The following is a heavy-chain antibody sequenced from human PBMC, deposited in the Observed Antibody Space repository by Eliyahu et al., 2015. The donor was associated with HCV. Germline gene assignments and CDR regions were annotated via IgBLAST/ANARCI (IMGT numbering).Heavy chain of an antibody. Sequence: QAQLVQSGAEVTKPGASVKVSCKASGYPFTTYYIHWIRLAPGQGLEWMGWINTYSGDTKYAQKFQGRVHMTRDTSITTAYMELISLTSDDTALYYCARVPCHISACSPINWFDPWGQGTLVTVSS. CDR1: GYPFTTYY. J-gene: IGHJ5*02. D-gene: IGHD2-21*01. CDR2: INTYSGDT. CDR3: ARVPCHISACSPINWFDP. V-gene: IGHV1-2*02.